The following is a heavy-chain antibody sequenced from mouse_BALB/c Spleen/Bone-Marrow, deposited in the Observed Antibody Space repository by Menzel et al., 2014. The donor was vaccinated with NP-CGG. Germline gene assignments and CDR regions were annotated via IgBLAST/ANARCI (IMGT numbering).Heavy chain of an antibody. J-gene: IGHJ3*01. CDR3: ARNWDVGFAY. Sequence: EVKLLESGGGLVQPGGSLKLSYAASGFDFSGYWMSWVRQAPGKGLEWIGEINPDSSTINYTPSLKDKFIISRDNAKNTLYLQMSKVRSEDTALYYCARNWDVGFAYWGQGTLVTVSA. CDR2: INPDSSTI. CDR1: GFDFSGYW. V-gene: IGHV4-1*02. D-gene: IGHD4-1*01.